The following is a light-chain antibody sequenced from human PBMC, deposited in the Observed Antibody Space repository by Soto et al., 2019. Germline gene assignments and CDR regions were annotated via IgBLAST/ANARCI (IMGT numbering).Light chain of an antibody. CDR2: LNSDGSH. V-gene: IGLV4-69*01. J-gene: IGLJ3*02. Sequence: VLTQSPSASASLGASVKLTCTLSSWHSSFAIAWHQQQPEKGPRYLMKLNSDGSHTKGDGIPDRFSGSSSGAERYLTISSLQSEDEADYYCQTWGTGIWVFGGGTKLTVL. CDR3: QTWGTGIWV. CDR1: SWHSSFA.